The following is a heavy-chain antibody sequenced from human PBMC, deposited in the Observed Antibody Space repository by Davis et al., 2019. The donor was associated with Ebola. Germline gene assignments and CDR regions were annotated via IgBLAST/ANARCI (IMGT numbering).Heavy chain of an antibody. V-gene: IGHV1-18*01. D-gene: IGHD1-26*01. Sequence: ASVKVSCKASGYNFTSYGFSWVRQAPGQGLEWMGWVSGDNNDRKYAEKFQGRVTMTTDSSTSTAYMEVRGLTYDDTVVYFCARARGRWDVGGYLLGHWGQGTLVTVSS. J-gene: IGHJ4*02. CDR1: GYNFTSYG. CDR3: ARARGRWDVGGYLLGH. CDR2: VSGDNNDR.